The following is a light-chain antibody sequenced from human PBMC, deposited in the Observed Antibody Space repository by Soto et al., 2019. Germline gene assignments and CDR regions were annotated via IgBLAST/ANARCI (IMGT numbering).Light chain of an antibody. V-gene: IGLV2-14*01. J-gene: IGLJ2*01. Sequence: QSALTQPASVSGSPGQSITISCTGTSSDVGGYNYVSWYQQHPGKAPKLMIYEVSNRPSGVSNRFSGSKSGNTASLTTSGLQAEDEADYYCSSYTSISTHVVFGGGTKLTVL. CDR1: SSDVGGYNY. CDR3: SSYTSISTHVV. CDR2: EVS.